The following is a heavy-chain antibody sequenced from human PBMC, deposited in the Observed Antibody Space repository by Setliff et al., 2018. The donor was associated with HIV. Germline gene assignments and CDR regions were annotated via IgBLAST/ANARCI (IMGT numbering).Heavy chain of an antibody. CDR2: INPNSGGT. CDR3: ARVTTGTYYYYMDV. V-gene: IGHV1-2*02. D-gene: IGHD1-7*01. Sequence: GASVKVSCKASGYTFTGYYIHWVRQAPGQGLQWMGWINPNSGGTNYAQKFQGRVTITADESTSTAYMELSSLRSEDTAVYYCARVTTGTYYYYMDVWGKGTTVTVSS. J-gene: IGHJ6*03. CDR1: GYTFTGYY.